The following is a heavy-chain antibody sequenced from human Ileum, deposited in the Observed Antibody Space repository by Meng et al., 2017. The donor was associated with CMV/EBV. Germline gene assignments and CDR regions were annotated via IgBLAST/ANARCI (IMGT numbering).Heavy chain of an antibody. Sequence: GGSLRLSCAASGFTLSSYSMNWVRQAPGKGLEWVGRIKSKTDGGTTDYAAPVKGRFTISRDDSKNTLYLQMNSLKTEDTAVYYCTTDAAESFDYWGQGTLVTVSS. D-gene: IGHD6-25*01. J-gene: IGHJ4*02. CDR2: IKSKTDGGTT. CDR3: TTDAAESFDY. V-gene: IGHV3-15*01. CDR1: GFTLSSYS.